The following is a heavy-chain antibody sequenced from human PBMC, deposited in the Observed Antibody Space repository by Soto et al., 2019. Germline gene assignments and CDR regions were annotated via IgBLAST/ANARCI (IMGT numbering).Heavy chain of an antibody. D-gene: IGHD3-9*01. J-gene: IGHJ4*02. Sequence: GASVKVSCKASGYTFTGYYMHWVRQAPGQGLEWMGWINPNSGGTNYAQKFQGWVTMTRDTSISTAYMELSRLRSDDTAVYYCARGGLLRYFDWLFNFDYWGQGTLVTVSS. V-gene: IGHV1-2*04. CDR2: INPNSGGT. CDR3: ARGGLLRYFDWLFNFDY. CDR1: GYTFTGYY.